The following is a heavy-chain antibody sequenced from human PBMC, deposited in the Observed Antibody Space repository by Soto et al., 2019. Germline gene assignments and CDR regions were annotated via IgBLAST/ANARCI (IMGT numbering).Heavy chain of an antibody. CDR2: ICSGGST. CDR3: ARDTDTAMPHSYYGMDV. J-gene: IGHJ6*02. D-gene: IGHD5-18*01. V-gene: IGHV3-66*01. CDR1: EFTVSGHY. Sequence: SLRHSCASSEFTVSGHYMSCVLQTPFKWLEWVSVICSGGSTYYADSVKGRFTISRDNSKNTLYLQMNSLRAEDTAVYYCARDTDTAMPHSYYGMDVWGQGTTVTVSS.